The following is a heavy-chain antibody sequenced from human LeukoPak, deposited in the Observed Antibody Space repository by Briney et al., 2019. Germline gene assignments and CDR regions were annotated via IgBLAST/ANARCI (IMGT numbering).Heavy chain of an antibody. CDR1: GASVNSGSHY. CDR2: MYYSGTT. CDR3: ARAREYSYGYDY. Sequence: SETLSLTCTVSGASVNSGSHYWSWFRQPPGKGLEWIGYMYYSGTTNYNPSLKSRVTMSVDTSKNHFSLKLSSVTAADTAVYYCARAREYSYGYDYWGQGTLVTVSS. J-gene: IGHJ4*02. D-gene: IGHD5-18*01. V-gene: IGHV4-61*03.